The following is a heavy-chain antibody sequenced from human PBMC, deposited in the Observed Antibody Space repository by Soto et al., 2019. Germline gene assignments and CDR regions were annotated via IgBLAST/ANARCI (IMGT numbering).Heavy chain of an antibody. D-gene: IGHD5-18*01. CDR3: ARAVDRAISDIWFDP. CDR2: IFSSDEK. J-gene: IGHJ5*02. CDR1: GFSLSNAGMG. Sequence: SGPTLVNPTETLTLTCTVSGFSLSNAGMGVSWIRQPPGKALEWLAHIFSSDEKSYRTSLETRLTVSKDASKSQVVLTMTNMDPLDTATYYCARAVDRAISDIWFDPWGQGTQVTVSS. V-gene: IGHV2-26*01.